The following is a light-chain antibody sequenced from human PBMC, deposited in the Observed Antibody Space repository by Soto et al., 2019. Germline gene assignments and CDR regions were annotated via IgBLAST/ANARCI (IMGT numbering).Light chain of an antibody. V-gene: IGLV2-14*01. J-gene: IGLJ2*01. Sequence: QSVLTQPASVSGSPGPAISISGTGTSSDVGGDNFVSWYQQHPGKAPKLMIYEVSARPSGISNRFSGSKSGNTASLTISRLQAEDEADYYCSSYTTSSTLVFGGGTKLTVL. CDR2: EVS. CDR1: SSDVGGDNF. CDR3: SSYTTSSTLV.